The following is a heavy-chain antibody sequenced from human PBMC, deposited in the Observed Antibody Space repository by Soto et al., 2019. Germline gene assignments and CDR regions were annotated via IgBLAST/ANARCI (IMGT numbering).Heavy chain of an antibody. J-gene: IGHJ3*02. CDR1: GDSVSSNSAA. CDR3: ARAGSKSLTENDAFDI. D-gene: IGHD3-10*01. Sequence: PSQTLSLTCVISGDSVSSNSAAWNWIRQSPSRGLEWLGRAYYRSKWYNDYAVSVKSRITINPDTSKNQFSLQLNSVTPEDTAVYYCARAGSKSLTENDAFDIWGRGTMGTVSS. V-gene: IGHV6-1*01. CDR2: AYYRSKWYN.